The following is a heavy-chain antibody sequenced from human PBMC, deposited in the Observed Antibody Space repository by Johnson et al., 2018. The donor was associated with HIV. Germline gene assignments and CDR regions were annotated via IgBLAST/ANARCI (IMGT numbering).Heavy chain of an antibody. J-gene: IGHJ3*02. Sequence: QVQLVESGGGVVQPGRSLRLSCAASGFTFSSYAMHWVRQAPGKGLEWVAVISYDGSNKYYADSVKGRFTISRDNSKNTLYLQMNSLRAEDTAVYYCARDGPHRGSRYDYGASDDRTGTDDAFDIWGQGTMVTVSS. CDR2: ISYDGSNK. CDR3: ARDGPHRGSRYDYGASDDRTGTDDAFDI. CDR1: GFTFSSYA. D-gene: IGHD4-17*01. V-gene: IGHV3-30-3*01.